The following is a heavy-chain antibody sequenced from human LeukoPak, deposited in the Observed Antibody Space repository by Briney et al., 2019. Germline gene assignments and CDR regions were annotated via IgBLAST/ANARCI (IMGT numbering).Heavy chain of an antibody. CDR1: GFTVSSNY. J-gene: IGHJ4*02. CDR2: IYSGGST. Sequence: GGSLRLSCAASGFTVSSNYMSWVRQAPGKGLEWVSVIYSGGSTYYADSVKGRFTISRDNSKNTLYLRMNSLRAEDTAVYYCARSDYYPSNGYPAYLDYWGQGTLVTVSS. D-gene: IGHD3-22*01. CDR3: ARSDYYPSNGYPAYLDY. V-gene: IGHV3-53*01.